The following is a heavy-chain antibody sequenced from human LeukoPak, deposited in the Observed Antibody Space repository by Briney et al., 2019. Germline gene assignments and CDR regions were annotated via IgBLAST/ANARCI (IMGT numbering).Heavy chain of an antibody. CDR1: GYTFTSYG. Sequence: ASVKVSCKASGYTFTSYGISWARQAPGQGLEWMGWISAYNGNTNYAQKLQGRVTMTTDTSTSTAYMELRSLRSDDTAVYYCARDRSLYEYYDSSGYYAWGQGTLVTVSS. V-gene: IGHV1-18*01. CDR3: ARDRSLYEYYDSSGYYA. J-gene: IGHJ4*02. D-gene: IGHD3-22*01. CDR2: ISAYNGNT.